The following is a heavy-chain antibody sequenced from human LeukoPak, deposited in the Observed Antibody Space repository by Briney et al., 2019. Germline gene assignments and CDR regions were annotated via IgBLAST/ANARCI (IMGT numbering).Heavy chain of an antibody. CDR1: GFTFSSYA. CDR3: AKDYDILTDSEY. D-gene: IGHD3-9*01. Sequence: PGGSLRLSCAASGFTFSSYAMSWVRQAPGKGLEWVSAISGSSGSTYYADSVKGRFTISRDNSKNTLYLQMNSLRAEDTAVYYCAKDYDILTDSEYWGQGTLVTVSS. CDR2: ISGSSGST. V-gene: IGHV3-23*01. J-gene: IGHJ4*02.